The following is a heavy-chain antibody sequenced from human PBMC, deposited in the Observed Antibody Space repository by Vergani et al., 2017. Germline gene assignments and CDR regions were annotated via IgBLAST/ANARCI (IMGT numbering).Heavy chain of an antibody. CDR1: GYTFTSYA. V-gene: IGHV1-3*01. CDR2: INAGNGNT. D-gene: IGHD1-26*01. CDR3: ARDEGIVGATPDENWFDP. J-gene: IGHJ5*02. Sequence: QVQLVQSGAEVKKPGASVKVSCKASGYTFTSYAMHWVRQAPGQRLEWMGWINAGNGNTKYSHKFQGRVTITRDTSASTAYMELSSLRSEDTAVYYCARDEGIVGATPDENWFDPWGQGTLVTVSS.